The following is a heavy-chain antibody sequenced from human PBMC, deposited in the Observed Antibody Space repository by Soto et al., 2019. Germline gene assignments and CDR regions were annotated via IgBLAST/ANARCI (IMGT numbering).Heavy chain of an antibody. V-gene: IGHV4-39*01. J-gene: IGHJ4*02. CDR2: IYYSGNT. CDR3: ATWIHLKGRYYFAY. D-gene: IGHD5-18*01. CDR1: GGSISSSSYH. Sequence: PSETLSLTCTVSGGSISSSSYHWGWIRQPPGKGLEWIGNIYYSGNTYYNPSLKSRVTISVDTSNNHFSLKLSSVTAADTALYFCATWIHLKGRYYFAYWGQGTLVTVSS.